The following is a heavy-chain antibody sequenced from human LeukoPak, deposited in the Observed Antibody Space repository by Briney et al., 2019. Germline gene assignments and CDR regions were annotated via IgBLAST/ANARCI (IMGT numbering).Heavy chain of an antibody. CDR1: GGTFSSYA. CDR2: IIPIFGTA. Sequence: SVRVSCKASGGTFSSYAISWVRQAPGQGLEWMGGIIPIFGTANYAQKFQGRVTITADESTSTAYMELSSLRSEDTAVYYCARAPLRYCSGGSCYPGFDYCGQGSLVTVSS. J-gene: IGHJ4*02. V-gene: IGHV1-69*01. D-gene: IGHD2-15*01. CDR3: ARAPLRYCSGGSCYPGFDY.